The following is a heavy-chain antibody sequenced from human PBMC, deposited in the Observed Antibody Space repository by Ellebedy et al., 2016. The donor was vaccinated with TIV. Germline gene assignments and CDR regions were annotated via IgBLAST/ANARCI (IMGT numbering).Heavy chain of an antibody. CDR1: GFTFSSYE. V-gene: IGHV3-48*03. CDR3: AKDNHGGDYGDYGALDY. J-gene: IGHJ4*02. CDR2: ISSSGSTI. Sequence: GESLKISCAASGFTFSSYEMNWVRQAPGKGLEWVSYISSSGSTIYYADSVKGRFTISRDNAKNSLYLQMNSLRAEDMALYYCAKDNHGGDYGDYGALDYWGQGTLVTVSS. D-gene: IGHD4-17*01.